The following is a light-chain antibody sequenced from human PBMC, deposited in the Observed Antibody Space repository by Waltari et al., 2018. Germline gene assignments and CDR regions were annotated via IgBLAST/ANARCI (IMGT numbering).Light chain of an antibody. V-gene: IGLV2-14*03. J-gene: IGLJ1*01. CDR3: CSYTTSSTRV. Sequence: QSALIHPASVSGSPGQSITISCTGTNQDVGAYNYVSWFQQHPGNATKLLVHDVDDRPPAVPYRGSGSKSGKTAALTISGRRPEDEAMDCCCSYTTSSTRVFGTGTQVSVL. CDR1: NQDVGAYNY. CDR2: DVD.